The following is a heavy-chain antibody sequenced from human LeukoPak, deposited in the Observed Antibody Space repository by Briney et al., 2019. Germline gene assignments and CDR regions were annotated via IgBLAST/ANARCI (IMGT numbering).Heavy chain of an antibody. Sequence: SETLSLTCTVSGGSISSSSYYWGWIRQPPGKGLEWIGSIYYSGSTYYNPSLKSRVTISVDTSKNQFSLKLSSVTAADTAVYYCARGVTMVRGVLSGWFDPWGRGTLVTVSS. CDR3: ARGVTMVRGVLSGWFDP. CDR2: IYYSGST. V-gene: IGHV4-39*07. D-gene: IGHD3-10*01. J-gene: IGHJ5*02. CDR1: GGSISSSSYY.